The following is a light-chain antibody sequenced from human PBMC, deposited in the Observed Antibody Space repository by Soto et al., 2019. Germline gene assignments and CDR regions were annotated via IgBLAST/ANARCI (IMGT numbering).Light chain of an antibody. V-gene: IGKV3-11*01. Sequence: EIVLTQSPATLSLSPGERATLSCRASQSVYSYLAWYQQKPGQAPRLLIYDASNRATGIPARFRGSGSGTDFTLTISSLEPEDFEVYYCQQRSNWPITLGQGTRLEIK. CDR3: QQRSNWPIT. J-gene: IGKJ5*01. CDR1: QSVYSY. CDR2: DAS.